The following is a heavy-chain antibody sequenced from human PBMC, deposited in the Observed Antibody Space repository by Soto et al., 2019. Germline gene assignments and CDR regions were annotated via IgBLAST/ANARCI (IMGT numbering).Heavy chain of an antibody. V-gene: IGHV4-38-2*01. CDR2: MYHSGIT. D-gene: IGHD6-6*01. CDR3: ARSMYSTSAQLYYGMDV. J-gene: IGHJ6*02. CDR1: GYSIRSGYF. Sequence: SETLSLTCAVSGYSIRSGYFWGWIRQPPGKGLEWIGSMYHSGITYYNLSLKSRVTISVDTSKNQLSLKLGSATAADTAVYYCARSMYSTSAQLYYGMDVWGQGTTVTVSS.